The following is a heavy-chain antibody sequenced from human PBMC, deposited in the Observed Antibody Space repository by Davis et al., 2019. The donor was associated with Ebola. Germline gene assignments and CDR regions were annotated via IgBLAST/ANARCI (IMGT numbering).Heavy chain of an antibody. Sequence: PGGSLRLSCAASGFIFSRYAMHWVRQAPGKGLEWLAVISYDGSNEYYAVSVKGRFIVSRDNSKNTLSLQMNSLRGEDTAVYYYARVQNYDFWSGLGYWGQGVLVTVSS. CDR3: ARVQNYDFWSGLGY. V-gene: IGHV3-30-3*01. D-gene: IGHD3-3*01. CDR2: ISYDGSNE. CDR1: GFIFSRYA. J-gene: IGHJ4*02.